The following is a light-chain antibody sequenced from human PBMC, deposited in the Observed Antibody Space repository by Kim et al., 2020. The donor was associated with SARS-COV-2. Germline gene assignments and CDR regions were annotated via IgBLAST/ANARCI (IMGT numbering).Light chain of an antibody. CDR1: QRVSSSY. CDR2: GAA. J-gene: IGKJ2*01. V-gene: IGKV3-20*01. Sequence: PGARSTRSCRASQRVSSSYLAWYEQKPGQAPRLLLYGAASKATGSPHSISGSGSWRDFIPTISRLEPEDFAVYYCQQYGSSPPEYTFGQGTKLEI. CDR3: QQYGSSPPEYT.